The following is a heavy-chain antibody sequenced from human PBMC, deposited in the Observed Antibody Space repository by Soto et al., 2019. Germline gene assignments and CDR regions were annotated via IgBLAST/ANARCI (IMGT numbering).Heavy chain of an antibody. CDR3: ARDGTESSLWFGELSNYYGMDV. CDR2: IIPIFGTA. V-gene: IGHV1-69*01. CDR1: GGTFSSYA. Sequence: QVQLVQSGAEVKKPGSSVKVSCKASGGTFSSYAISWVRQAPGQGLEWMGGIIPIFGTANYAQKFQGRVTITADESTSTAYMELSSLRSEDTAVYYCARDGTESSLWFGELSNYYGMDVWGQGTTVTVSS. D-gene: IGHD3-10*01. J-gene: IGHJ6*02.